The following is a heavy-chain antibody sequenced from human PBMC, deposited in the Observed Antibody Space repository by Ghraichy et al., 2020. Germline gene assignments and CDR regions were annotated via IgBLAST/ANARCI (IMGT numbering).Heavy chain of an antibody. D-gene: IGHD3-10*01. Sequence: GGSLRLSCAASGFTGSSIYMSWVRQAPGKGLECVAIIYNGATTFYADSVKGRFTISRDDSKNTLYLQMNSLRAEDTAVYYCARGGGGGDYWGQGTLVTVSS. J-gene: IGHJ4*02. CDR2: IYNGATT. CDR1: GFTGSSIY. CDR3: ARGGGGGDY. V-gene: IGHV3-53*01.